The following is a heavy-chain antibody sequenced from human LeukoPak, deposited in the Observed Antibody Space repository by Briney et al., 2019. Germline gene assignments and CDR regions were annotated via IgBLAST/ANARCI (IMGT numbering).Heavy chain of an antibody. CDR2: ISGSGDST. Sequence: GGSLRLSCAATGFTFNYYAMNWVRQAPGKGLEWVSAISGSGDSTYYADSVKGHFTISRDNSKNTLYLQMNSLRAEDTAIYYCAKSGLNRFDYWGQGTLVTVSS. J-gene: IGHJ4*02. D-gene: IGHD2-15*01. CDR3: AKSGLNRFDY. V-gene: IGHV3-23*01. CDR1: GFTFNYYA.